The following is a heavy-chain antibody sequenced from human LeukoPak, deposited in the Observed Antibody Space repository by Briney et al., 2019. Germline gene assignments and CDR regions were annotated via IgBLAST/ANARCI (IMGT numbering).Heavy chain of an antibody. V-gene: IGHV3-48*01. CDR3: AKFTRSYYYYYMDV. J-gene: IGHJ6*03. CDR1: GFTFSSYS. D-gene: IGHD3-10*01. Sequence: PGGSLRLSCAASGFTFSSYSMNWVRQAPGKGLEWVSYISSSSSTIYYADSMKGRFTISRDNSKNTLYLQMNSLRAEDTAVYYCAKFTRSYYYYYMDVWAKGPRSPSP. CDR2: ISSSSSTI.